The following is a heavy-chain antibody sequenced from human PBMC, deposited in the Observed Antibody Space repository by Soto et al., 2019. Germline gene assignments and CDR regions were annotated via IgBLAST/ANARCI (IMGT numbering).Heavy chain of an antibody. D-gene: IGHD2-2*01. CDR3: ARSRIVVVPDPFDY. CDR1: GYTFTSYA. V-gene: IGHV1-3*01. CDR2: INAGNGNT. J-gene: IGHJ4*02. Sequence: WASVKVSSKASGYTFTSYAMHWVRQAPGQRLEWMGWINAGNGNTKYSQKFQGRVTITRDTSASTAYMELSSLRSEDTAVYYCARSRIVVVPDPFDYWGRGTLVTVSS.